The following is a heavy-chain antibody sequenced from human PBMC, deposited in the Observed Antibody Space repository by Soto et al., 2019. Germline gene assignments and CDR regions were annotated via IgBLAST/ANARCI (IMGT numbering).Heavy chain of an antibody. Sequence: SDTLSLTCTVSVRSISSYYGSWFPQPPGKRLEWIGYIYYSGSTNYNPSLKSRVTISVDTSKNQFSLKLSSVTAADTAVYYCARDRLPGSIAASYNWFDPWGQGTLVTVSS. CDR3: ARDRLPGSIAASYNWFDP. J-gene: IGHJ5*02. V-gene: IGHV4-59*01. CDR2: IYYSGST. D-gene: IGHD6-13*01. CDR1: VRSISSYY.